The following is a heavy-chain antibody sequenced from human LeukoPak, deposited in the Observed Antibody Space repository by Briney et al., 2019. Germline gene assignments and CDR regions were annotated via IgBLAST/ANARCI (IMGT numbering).Heavy chain of an antibody. D-gene: IGHD2-2*01. CDR1: GGSISSYY. J-gene: IGHJ6*02. Sequence: SETLSLTCTVSGGSISSYYWSRIRQPPGKGLEWMGYIYDSGSTNYNPSLKSRVTISVDTSKNQFSLKMSSVTAADTAVYYCARVGGTNYYYYGMDVWGQGTTVTVSS. CDR3: ARVGGTNYYYYGMDV. CDR2: IYDSGST. V-gene: IGHV4-59*13.